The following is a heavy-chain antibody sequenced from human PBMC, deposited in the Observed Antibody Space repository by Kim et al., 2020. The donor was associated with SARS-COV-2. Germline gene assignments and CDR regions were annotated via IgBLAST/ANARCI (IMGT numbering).Heavy chain of an antibody. Sequence: GGSLRLSCAASGFTFSSYAMHWVRQAPGKGLEWVAVISYDGSNKYYADSVKGRFTISRDNSKNTLYLQMNSLRAEDTAVYYCARDLGDTAMVYWGQGNLGTASS. CDR2: ISYDGSNK. CDR1: GFTFSSYA. J-gene: IGHJ4*02. V-gene: IGHV3-30*04. D-gene: IGHD5-18*01. CDR3: ARDLGDTAMVY.